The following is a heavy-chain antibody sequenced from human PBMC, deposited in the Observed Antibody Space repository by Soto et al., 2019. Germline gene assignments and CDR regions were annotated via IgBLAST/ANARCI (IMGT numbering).Heavy chain of an antibody. J-gene: IGHJ4*02. CDR1: GLTFSNAE. CDR2: IRGKGDGGAT. V-gene: IGHV3-15*07. Sequence: EVQLVESGGGLVKPGGSLRLPCAASGLTFSNAEMTWVRQAPGKGLEWVGRIRGKGDGGATDYAAPVKYRFIILRDDSENMVYLQMNSLKTEDTAVYYCTTSGGGSGWSFWGQGTLVTVSS. D-gene: IGHD6-19*01. CDR3: TTSGGGSGWSF.